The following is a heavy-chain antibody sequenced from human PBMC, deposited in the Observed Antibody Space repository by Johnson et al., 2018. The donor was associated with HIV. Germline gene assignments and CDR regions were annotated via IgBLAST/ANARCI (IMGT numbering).Heavy chain of an antibody. CDR3: ARVLPFEQLVPQGAFDI. Sequence: QEQLVESGGGLVKPGRSLRLSCAASGFTFSSYAMHWVRQAPGKGPEWVAVIYSGGSTYYADSVRGRFTISRDNSKNTLYLHMNSLRAEDMAVYYCARVLPFEQLVPQGAFDIWGQGTLVTVSS. CDR2: IYSGGST. CDR1: GFTFSSYA. D-gene: IGHD6-6*01. V-gene: IGHV3-NL1*01. J-gene: IGHJ3*02.